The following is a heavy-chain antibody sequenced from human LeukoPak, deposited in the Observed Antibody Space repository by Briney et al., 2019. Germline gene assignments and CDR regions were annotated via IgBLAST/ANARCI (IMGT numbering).Heavy chain of an antibody. Sequence: GESLRLSCAASGFTFRRYWMSWARQASGKGLEWVANIKQDGSEKYYVDSVKGRFTISRDNAKNSLYLQMNSLRAEDTAVYYCVGLGENYWGQGTLVTVSS. CDR3: VGLGENY. CDR1: GFTFRRYW. V-gene: IGHV3-7*02. J-gene: IGHJ4*02. D-gene: IGHD3-10*01. CDR2: IKQDGSEK.